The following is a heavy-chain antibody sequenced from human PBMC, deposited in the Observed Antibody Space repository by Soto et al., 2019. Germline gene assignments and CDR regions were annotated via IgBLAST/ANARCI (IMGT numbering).Heavy chain of an antibody. CDR2: IKSKTDGGTA. D-gene: IGHD2-15*01. J-gene: IGHJ5*02. V-gene: IGHV3-15*01. CDR3: TTDRGIGVAVIFDP. CDR1: GVGLCNAW. Sequence: GMSIRLSCSVTGVGLCNAWMSWVRQAPGKGVELVGRIKSKTDGGTADYAAPVKGRFTISRDDSKNTLYLQMSSLKTEDTAVYYCTTDRGIGVAVIFDPWGQGT.